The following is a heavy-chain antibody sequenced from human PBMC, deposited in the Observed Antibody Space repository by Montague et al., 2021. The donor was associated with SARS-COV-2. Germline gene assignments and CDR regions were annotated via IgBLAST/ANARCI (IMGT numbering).Heavy chain of an antibody. V-gene: IGHV4-59*01. CDR1: GGSISTYY. D-gene: IGHD5-12*01. CDR2: INYSGIT. Sequence: SETLSLTCTVSGGSISTYYWSWIRQPPGKGLEWIAYINYSGITNHNPSLKSRVSVSLDTSKNHFSLNLKSVTAADTAVYYCARSGWLTRGFDSGGQGTLVFVSS. CDR3: ARSGWLTRGFDS. J-gene: IGHJ4*02.